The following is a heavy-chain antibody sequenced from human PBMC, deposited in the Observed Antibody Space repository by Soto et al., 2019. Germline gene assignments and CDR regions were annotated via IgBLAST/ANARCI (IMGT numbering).Heavy chain of an antibody. D-gene: IGHD6-13*01. V-gene: IGHV4-34*01. J-gene: IGHJ4*02. CDR3: ARGPSLAAAGTGVDY. CDR2: INHSGST. CDR1: GGSFSCYY. Sequence: SETLSRTCAVYGGSFSCYYWSWIRQPPGKGLEWIGEINHSGSTNYSPSLKSRVTISVDTSKNQFSLKLSSVTAADTAVYYCARGPSLAAAGTGVDYWGQGTLVTVSS.